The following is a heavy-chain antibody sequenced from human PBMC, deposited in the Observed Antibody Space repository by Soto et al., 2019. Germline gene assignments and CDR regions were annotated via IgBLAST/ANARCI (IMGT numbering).Heavy chain of an antibody. D-gene: IGHD6-13*01. CDR3: ARGIPHPPYSSRLVRGWFDP. CDR2: INHSGST. Sequence: SETLSLTCAVYGGSFSGYYWSWIRQPPGKGLEWIGEINHSGSTNYNPSLKSRVTISVDTSKNQFSLKLSSVTAADTAVYYCARGIPHPPYSSRLVRGWFDPWGQGTLVTVSS. CDR1: GGSFSGYY. V-gene: IGHV4-34*01. J-gene: IGHJ5*02.